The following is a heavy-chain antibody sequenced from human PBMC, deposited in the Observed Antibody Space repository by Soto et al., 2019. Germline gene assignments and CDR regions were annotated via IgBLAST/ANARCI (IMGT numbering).Heavy chain of an antibody. D-gene: IGHD4-17*01. CDR2: IWYDGSTQ. Sequence: GCSLRLSCVAYGFIFNSFGMHWIRQAPGKRPEWVAVIWYDGSTQFYADSVKGRFTISRDNSKNTLYLQMNSLRAEDTAMYYCARGSYGANTIADYWGQGTLVTVSS. V-gene: IGHV3-33*01. CDR1: GFIFNSFG. CDR3: ARGSYGANTIADY. J-gene: IGHJ4*02.